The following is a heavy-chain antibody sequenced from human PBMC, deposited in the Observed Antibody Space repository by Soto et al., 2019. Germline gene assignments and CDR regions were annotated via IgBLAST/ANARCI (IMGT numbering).Heavy chain of an antibody. V-gene: IGHV3-9*01. CDR2: ITWDGYSI. J-gene: IGHJ6*02. CDR1: GFTFDDHV. CDR3: ARSWSGSTSGRVDV. Sequence: GGSLRLSCVASGFTFDDHVMHWVRQVPGKGLEWVGHITWDGYSIGYGGSVRGRFTISRDNAKDTLYLQMNSRRPEDTALYYCARSWSGSTSGRVDVWGQGTTVTVSS. D-gene: IGHD3-3*01.